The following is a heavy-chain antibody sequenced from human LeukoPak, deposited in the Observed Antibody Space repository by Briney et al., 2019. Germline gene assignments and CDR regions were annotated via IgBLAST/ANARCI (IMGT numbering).Heavy chain of an antibody. J-gene: IGHJ6*02. Sequence: SETLSLTCTVSGGSISSYYWSWIRQPAGKGLEWIGRIYTSGSTNYNPSLKSRVTMSVDTSKNQFSLKLSSVAAADTAVYYCARDLSMVRGVIMEKKNIDGYHYYGMDVWGQGTTVTVSS. CDR2: IYTSGST. D-gene: IGHD3-10*01. CDR3: ARDLSMVRGVIMEKKNIDGYHYYGMDV. CDR1: GGSISSYY. V-gene: IGHV4-4*07.